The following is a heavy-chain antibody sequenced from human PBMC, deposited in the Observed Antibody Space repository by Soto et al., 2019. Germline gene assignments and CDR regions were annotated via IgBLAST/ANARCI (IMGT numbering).Heavy chain of an antibody. CDR2: IIPIFGTA. V-gene: IGHV1-69*13. CDR1: GGTFSSYA. D-gene: IGHD1-1*01. Sequence: SVKVSCKASGGTFSSYAISWVRQAPGQGLEWMGGIIPIFGTANYAQKFQGRVTITADESTSTAYMELSSLRSEDTAVYYCAAGHSGKNWFDPWGQGTLVTVSS. J-gene: IGHJ5*02. CDR3: AAGHSGKNWFDP.